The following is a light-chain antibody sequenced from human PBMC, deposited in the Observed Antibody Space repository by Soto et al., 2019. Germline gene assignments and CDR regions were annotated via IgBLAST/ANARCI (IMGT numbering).Light chain of an antibody. CDR3: CSYAGSSTWA. Sequence: QSVLTQPASVSGSPGPSITISCTGTTSDVGSYNLVSWYQRHPGKAPKLMIYEGSKRPSGVSNRFSGSKSGNTASLTISGLQAEDEADYYGCSYAGSSTWAFGGGTKLTVL. V-gene: IGLV2-23*01. CDR1: TSDVGSYNL. J-gene: IGLJ2*01. CDR2: EGS.